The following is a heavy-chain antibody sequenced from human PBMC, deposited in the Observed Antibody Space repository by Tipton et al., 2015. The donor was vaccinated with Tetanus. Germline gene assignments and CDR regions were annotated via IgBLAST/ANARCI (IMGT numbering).Heavy chain of an antibody. V-gene: IGHV5-51*01. CDR2: IYSGDSDT. J-gene: IGHJ4*02. CDR1: GYRFTSYW. CDR3: AKVSAPGTIATGNFDY. D-gene: IGHD1-1*01. Sequence: QLVQSGAEVKKPGESLKISCQGSGYRFTSYWIAWVRQEPGRGLEWMGIIYSGDSDTRYSPPFHGQVTISADKSINTVYLQWSSLKASDNAIYYCAKVSAPGTIATGNFDYWGQGTPVTVSS.